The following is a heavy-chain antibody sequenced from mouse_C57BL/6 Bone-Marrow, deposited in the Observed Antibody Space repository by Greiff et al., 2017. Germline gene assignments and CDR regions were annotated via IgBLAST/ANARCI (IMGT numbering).Heavy chain of an antibody. J-gene: IGHJ1*03. CDR1: GFNIKDDY. Sequence: VQLQQSGAELVRPGASVKLSCTASGFNIKDDYMHWVKQRPEQGLEWIGWIDPEKGDTEYASKFQGKATITADTSSNTAYLQLSSLTSEDTAVYYCTTHGSSSFDFWGTGTTVTVSS. CDR3: TTHGSSSFDF. V-gene: IGHV14-4*01. CDR2: IDPEKGDT. D-gene: IGHD1-1*01.